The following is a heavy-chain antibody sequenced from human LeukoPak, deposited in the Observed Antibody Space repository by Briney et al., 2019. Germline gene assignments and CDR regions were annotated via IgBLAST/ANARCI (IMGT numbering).Heavy chain of an antibody. CDR3: ARGSIYASY. D-gene: IGHD2/OR15-2a*01. CDR1: GVSISSYY. CDR2: LFYSGST. Sequence: PSVTLSLTCTVSGVSISSYYWSWLRQPPGQGREGGGYLFYSGSTNYNPSLKGRVTIPVDTSKNQYSLQLSSGAAADPAVYFRARGSIYASYWGQGTLVSVSS. V-gene: IGHV4-59*01. J-gene: IGHJ4*02.